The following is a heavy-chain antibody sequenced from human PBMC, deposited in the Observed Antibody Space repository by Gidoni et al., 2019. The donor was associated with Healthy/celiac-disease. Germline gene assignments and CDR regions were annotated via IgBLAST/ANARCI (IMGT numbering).Heavy chain of an antibody. CDR2: IIGSCCIT. CDR3: AKDCSGGSCYGFGDY. CDR1: GFTFSSFA. J-gene: IGHJ4*02. V-gene: IGHV3-23*01. D-gene: IGHD2-15*01. Sequence: EVQLLESGGGLVQPGGTLRLSCAASGFTFSSFAMSWVRQAPGKGLGWVSAIIGSCCITYYADSVKGRFTISRDNSKNTLYLQMNSLRAEDTAVYYCAKDCSGGSCYGFGDYWGQGTLVTVSS.